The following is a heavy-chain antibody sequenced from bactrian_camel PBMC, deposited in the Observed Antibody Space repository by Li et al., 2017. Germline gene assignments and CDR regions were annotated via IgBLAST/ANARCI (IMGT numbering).Heavy chain of an antibody. CDR1: GFTFSSEH. J-gene: IGHJ4*01. V-gene: IGHV3-2*01. D-gene: IGHD4*01. CDR3: ARSLATLD. Sequence: QVQLVESGGGLVQPGGSLRLSCAASGFTFSSEHMSWVRQAPGKGLEWGSSIYSDGKKTYYGDSVKGRFTISRDNAKNTVYLQMNSLKSEDSALYFCARSLATLDWGRGTQVTVS. CDR2: IYSDGKKT.